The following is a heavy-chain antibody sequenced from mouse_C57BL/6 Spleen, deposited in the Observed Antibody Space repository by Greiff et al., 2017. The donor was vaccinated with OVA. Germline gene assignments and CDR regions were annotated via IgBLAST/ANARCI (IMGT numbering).Heavy chain of an antibody. J-gene: IGHJ1*03. Sequence: QVQLKQSGAELVKPGASVKLSCKASGYTFTSYWMQWVKQRPGQGLEWIGEIDPSDSYNNYNQKVKGKATLTVDKSSSPAYMQLSSLTSEDSAVYDCARDYYGSSYGYFDVWGTGTTVTVSS. V-gene: IGHV1-50*01. D-gene: IGHD1-1*01. CDR3: ARDYYGSSYGYFDV. CDR2: IDPSDSYN. CDR1: GYTFTSYW.